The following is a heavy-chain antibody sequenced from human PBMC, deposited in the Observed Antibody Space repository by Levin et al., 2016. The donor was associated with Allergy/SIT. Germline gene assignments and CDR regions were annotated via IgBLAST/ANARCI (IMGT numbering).Heavy chain of an antibody. J-gene: IGHJ4*02. CDR2: IGENTGET. CDR3: LKGGWGSRFDY. CDR1: NFAFHHYP. V-gene: IGHV3-23*01. D-gene: IGHD3-16*01. Sequence: GESLKISCVASNFAFHHYPMTWVRQPPGKGLEWLSSIGENTGETYYAHSVKGRSTISRDNSKNTLYLQLNSLTADDTAIYYCLKGGWGSRFDYLGQGTLVAVSS.